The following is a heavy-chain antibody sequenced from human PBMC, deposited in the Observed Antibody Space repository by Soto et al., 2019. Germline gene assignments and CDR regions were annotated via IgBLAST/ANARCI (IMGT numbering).Heavy chain of an antibody. CDR2: SFSSGGT. Sequence: PGGSLRLSCAAFGFTLDKYTMGWVRQAPGKGLEWVAESFSSGGTQYADSVKGRFTISRDNSRNMVFLQMNGLRVEDTALYYCARVREPDGIWTFASWGQGALVTVYS. D-gene: IGHD3-9*01. CDR3: ARVREPDGIWTFAS. J-gene: IGHJ4*02. CDR1: GFTLDKYT. V-gene: IGHV3-23*05.